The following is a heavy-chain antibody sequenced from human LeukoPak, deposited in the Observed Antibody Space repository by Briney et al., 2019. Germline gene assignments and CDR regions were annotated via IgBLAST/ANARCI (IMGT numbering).Heavy chain of an antibody. CDR1: GGSISSGGYS. V-gene: IGHV4-30-4*07. CDR3: ASHSGGYAY. CDR2: IYYSDST. Sequence: SETLSLTCAVSGGSISSGGYSWSWIRQSPGKGLEWIGYIYYSDSTYYNPSLKSRVTISVDTSKNQFSLKLSSVTAADTAVYYCASHSGGYAYWGQGTLVTVSS. J-gene: IGHJ4*02. D-gene: IGHD5-12*01.